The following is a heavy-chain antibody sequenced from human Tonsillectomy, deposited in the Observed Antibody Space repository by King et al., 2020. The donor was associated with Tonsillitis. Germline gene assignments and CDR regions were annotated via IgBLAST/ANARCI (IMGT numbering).Heavy chain of an antibody. CDR3: ATVKRGGYYDSSGYYYYFDY. V-gene: IGHV1-18*01. D-gene: IGHD3-22*01. Sequence: QLVQSGAEVEKPGASVKVSCKASGYTFTSYGISWVRQAPGQGLEWMGWISAYNGNTNYAKKLQGRVTMTTDTSTSTAYMELRSLRSDDTAVYYCATVKRGGYYDSSGYYYYFDYWGQGTLVTVSS. CDR2: ISAYNGNT. CDR1: GYTFTSYG. J-gene: IGHJ4*02.